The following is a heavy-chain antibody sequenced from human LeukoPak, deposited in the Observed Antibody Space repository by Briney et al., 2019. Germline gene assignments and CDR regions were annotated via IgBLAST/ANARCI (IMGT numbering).Heavy chain of an antibody. CDR3: ARRYYDFWSGYCDY. CDR2: IYHSGST. J-gene: IGHJ4*02. CDR1: GYSISSGYY. D-gene: IGHD3-3*01. V-gene: IGHV4-38-2*01. Sequence: PSETLSLTCAVSGYSISSGYYWGWIRQPPGKGLKWIGSIYHSGSTYYNPSLKSRVTISVDTSKNQFSLKLSSVTAADTAVYYCARRYYDFWSGYCDYWGQGTLVTVSS.